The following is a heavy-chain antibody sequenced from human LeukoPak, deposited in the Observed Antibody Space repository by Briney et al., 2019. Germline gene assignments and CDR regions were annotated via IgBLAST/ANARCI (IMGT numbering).Heavy chain of an antibody. CDR1: GYTFTGYY. V-gene: IGHV1-2*02. CDR2: INPNSGGT. D-gene: IGHD6-19*01. CDR3: ARVTFSVAGPHHFDY. Sequence: ASVKVSCKASGYTFTGYYMHWVRQAPGQGLEWMGWINPNSGGTNYAQKFQGRVTMTRDTPISTAYMELSRLRSDDTAVYYCARVTFSVAGPHHFDYWGQGTLVTVSS. J-gene: IGHJ4*02.